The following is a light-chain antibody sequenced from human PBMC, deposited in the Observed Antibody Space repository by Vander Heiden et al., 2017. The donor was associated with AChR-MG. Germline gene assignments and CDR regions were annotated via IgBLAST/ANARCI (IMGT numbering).Light chain of an antibody. CDR1: QSVSSY. CDR3: QQRSNGPLGFT. V-gene: IGKV3-11*01. CDR2: DTS. Sequence: ENVLTQSPHTLSLSQGERAPLSCRASQSVSSYLALYQQQPGQAPRLLIYDTSKRAAGIPARFSGSGSPPEFTLTISSLEPEDSAVYYCQQRSNGPLGFTFGQGTKLDIK. J-gene: IGKJ2*01.